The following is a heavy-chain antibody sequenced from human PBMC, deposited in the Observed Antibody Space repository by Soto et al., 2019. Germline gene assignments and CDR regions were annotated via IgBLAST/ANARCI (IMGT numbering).Heavy chain of an antibody. V-gene: IGHV5-51*01. CDR2: IYPGDSDT. D-gene: IGHD5-12*01. CDR3: ARLGYSGYPLVDI. Sequence: GESQKISCKGSGYSFTSYWSGWVRQIPGKGLEWMGIIYPGDSDTRYSPSFQGQVTISADKSISTAYLQWSSLKASDTAMYYCARLGYSGYPLVDIWGQGTMVTVSS. J-gene: IGHJ3*02. CDR1: GYSFTSYW.